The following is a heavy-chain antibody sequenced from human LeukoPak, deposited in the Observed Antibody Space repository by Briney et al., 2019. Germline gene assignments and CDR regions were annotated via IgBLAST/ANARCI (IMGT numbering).Heavy chain of an antibody. CDR1: GFTFSSYA. CDR2: ISYDGSNK. D-gene: IGHD4-17*01. Sequence: GGSLRLFCGASGFTFSSYAMHWVRQAPGKGLEGVAVISYDGSNKYYADSVKGRFTISRDNSKNTLYLQMNSLRAEDTAVYYCARVGSVTTLHDYEGMDVWGQGTTVTVSS. V-gene: IGHV3-30-3*01. CDR3: ARVGSVTTLHDYEGMDV. J-gene: IGHJ6*02.